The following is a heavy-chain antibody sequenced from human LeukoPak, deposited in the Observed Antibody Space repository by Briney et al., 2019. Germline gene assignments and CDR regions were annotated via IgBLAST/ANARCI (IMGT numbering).Heavy chain of an antibody. Sequence: GASVKVSCKASGYTFTGYYMHWVRPAPGQGLAWMGWINPNSGGTNYAQKFQGRVTMTRDTSISTAYMELSRLRSDDTAVYYCAREEAGYSSSSNWFDPWGQGTLVTVSS. V-gene: IGHV1-2*02. J-gene: IGHJ5*02. CDR3: AREEAGYSSSSNWFDP. CDR2: INPNSGGT. CDR1: GYTFTGYY. D-gene: IGHD6-13*01.